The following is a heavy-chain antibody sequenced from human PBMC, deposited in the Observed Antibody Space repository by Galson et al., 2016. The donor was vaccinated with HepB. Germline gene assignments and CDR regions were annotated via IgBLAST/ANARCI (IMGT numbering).Heavy chain of an antibody. CDR3: ARASRNWYVAWFDP. V-gene: IGHV1-2*07. J-gene: IGHJ5*02. CDR2: INPNSGGT. D-gene: IGHD1-1*01. Sequence: SVKVSCKASGYTFTGYYIHWVRQAPGQGLEWMGWINPNSGGTNYTHKFQGGVTMTRDTSISTAYMELNRLRSDDTAVYFCARASRNWYVAWFDPWGQGTLVTVSS. CDR1: GYTFTGYY.